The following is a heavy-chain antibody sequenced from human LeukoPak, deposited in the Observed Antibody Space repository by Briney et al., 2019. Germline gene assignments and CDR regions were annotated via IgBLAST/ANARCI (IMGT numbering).Heavy chain of an antibody. D-gene: IGHD3-16*01. Sequence: PGGSLRLSCAASGFTFDDYGMNWVRHAPGKGLEWVSSISSTSSHRYYADSVKGRFTISRDNAKNSLYLQMNSLRAEDTAVYYCAKEYYGASPYFDSWGQGSVITVSS. V-gene: IGHV3-21*01. CDR1: GFTFDDYG. CDR2: ISSTSSHR. CDR3: AKEYYGASPYFDS. J-gene: IGHJ4*02.